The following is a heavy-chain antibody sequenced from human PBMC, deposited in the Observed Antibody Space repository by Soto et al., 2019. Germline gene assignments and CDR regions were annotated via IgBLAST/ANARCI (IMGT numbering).Heavy chain of an antibody. CDR1: GYTLTSFY. CDR3: ARGLASGDY. J-gene: IGHJ4*02. CDR2: INPNGGST. D-gene: IGHD6-6*01. Sequence: QVQLVQPGAEVKKPGASVKLSCKASGYTLTSFYIHWVRQAPGQGLEWMGIINPNGGSTNYAHNFQGRVTMTRDTSTSTAYMDLSSLRSEDTAVYYCARGLASGDYWGPGTLVTVSS. V-gene: IGHV1-46*03.